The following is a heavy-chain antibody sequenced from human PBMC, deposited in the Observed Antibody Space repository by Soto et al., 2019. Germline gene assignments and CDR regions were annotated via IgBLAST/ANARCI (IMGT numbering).Heavy chain of an antibody. J-gene: IGHJ4*02. Sequence: PSETLSLTCTVSGGSVSSGSYYWSWIRQPPGKGLEWIGYIYYSGSTYYNPSLKSRVTISVDTSKNQFSLKLSSVTAADTAVYYCATPGSGSSEYYFDYWGQGTLVTVSS. CDR2: IYYSGST. V-gene: IGHV4-61*01. CDR1: GGSVSSGSYY. CDR3: ATPGSGSSEYYFDY. D-gene: IGHD3-10*01.